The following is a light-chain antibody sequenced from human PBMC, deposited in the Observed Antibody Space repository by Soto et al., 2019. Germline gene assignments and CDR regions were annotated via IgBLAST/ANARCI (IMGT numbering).Light chain of an antibody. CDR2: DVT. CDR3: ISYTSRSTWL. CDR1: ASDVGGYTY. J-gene: IGLJ3*02. V-gene: IGLV2-14*03. Sequence: QSVLTQPASVSGSPGQSISISCTGTASDVGGYTYVSWYKQHPGKAPKLIIFDVTDRPSGVSDRFSGSKSGNTASLTISGLQAADEADYYCISYTSRSTWLFGGGTKLTVL.